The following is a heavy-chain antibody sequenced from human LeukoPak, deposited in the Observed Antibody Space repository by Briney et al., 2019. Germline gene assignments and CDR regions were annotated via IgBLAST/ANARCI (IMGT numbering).Heavy chain of an antibody. CDR1: GGSISSGGYF. V-gene: IGHV4-31*03. J-gene: IGHJ4*02. CDR2: IYNSGRT. CDR3: ARASDGSPPDY. Sequence: SQTLSLTCTVSGGSISSGGYFWSWVRQHPGRGLEWIVYIYNSGRTYYNPSLKSRLTISGDTSKNQVSLKVTSVTAADTAVYYCARASDGSPPDYWGQGTQVTVSS. D-gene: IGHD2-15*01.